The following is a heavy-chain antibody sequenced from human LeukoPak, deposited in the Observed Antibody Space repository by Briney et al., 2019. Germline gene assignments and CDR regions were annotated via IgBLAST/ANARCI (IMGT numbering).Heavy chain of an antibody. CDR1: GGSISSSNW. Sequence: SGTLSLTCAVSGGSISSSNWWSWVRQPPGKGLEWIGEIYHSGSTNCNPSLKGRVTISVDKSKNQFSLKLSSVTAADTAVYYCARDSVDTAMVMDYWGQGTLVTVSS. J-gene: IGHJ4*02. D-gene: IGHD5-18*01. CDR2: IYHSGST. V-gene: IGHV4-4*02. CDR3: ARDSVDTAMVMDY.